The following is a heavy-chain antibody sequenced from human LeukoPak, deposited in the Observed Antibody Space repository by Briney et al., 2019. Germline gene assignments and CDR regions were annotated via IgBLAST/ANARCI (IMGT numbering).Heavy chain of an antibody. J-gene: IGHJ4*02. Sequence: PGGSLRLSCAASGFTVSSNYMSWVRQAPGKGLEWVSVIYSGGSTYYADSVKGRFTISRDNSKNTLYLQMNSLRAEDTAVYYCAKASSCSSTSCHRGFDYWGQGTLVTVSS. V-gene: IGHV3-53*01. CDR1: GFTVSSNY. D-gene: IGHD2-2*02. CDR3: AKASSCSSTSCHRGFDY. CDR2: IYSGGST.